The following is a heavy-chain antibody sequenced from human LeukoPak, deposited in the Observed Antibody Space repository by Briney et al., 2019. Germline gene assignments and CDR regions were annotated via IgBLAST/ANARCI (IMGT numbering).Heavy chain of an antibody. D-gene: IGHD3-22*01. CDR2: INPNSGGT. V-gene: IGHV1-2*04. CDR1: GYTFTGYY. J-gene: IGHJ6*02. Sequence: GASVKVSCKASGYTFTGYYMHWVRQAPGQGLEWMGWINPNSGGTNYAQKFQGWVTMTRDTSNSTAYMELSRLRSDDTAVYYCARVLHPSGSGMDVWGQGTTVTVSS. CDR3: ARVLHPSGSGMDV.